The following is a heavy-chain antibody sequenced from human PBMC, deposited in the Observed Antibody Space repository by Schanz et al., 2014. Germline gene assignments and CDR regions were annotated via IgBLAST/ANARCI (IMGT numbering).Heavy chain of an antibody. CDR3: ARIGGSVFDY. CDR2: IGNGGVTI. CDR1: GFPFSDYF. J-gene: IGHJ4*02. D-gene: IGHD3-10*01. V-gene: IGHV3-11*01. Sequence: VQLLDSGGGLVKPGGSLRLSCTASGFPFSDYFMAWIRQPPGRGLEWVSYIGNGGVTIYYADSVKGRFTISRDNSKNSLYLQMNSLRAEDTAVYYCARIGGSVFDYWAQGTLVNVSS.